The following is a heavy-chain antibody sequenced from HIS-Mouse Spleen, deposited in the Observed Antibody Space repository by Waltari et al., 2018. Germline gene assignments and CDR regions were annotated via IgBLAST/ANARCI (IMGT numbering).Heavy chain of an antibody. Sequence: QLQLQESGPGLVKPSETLSLTCTVSGGSISSSSYYWGWIRQPPGKGLEWIGSICYSGSTYYNPSLKSRVTRSVDASRNQFSLKLGSVTAADTAVYYCAREIPYSSSWYDWYFDLWGRGTLVTVSS. CDR1: GGSISSSSYY. V-gene: IGHV4-39*07. CDR3: AREIPYSSSWYDWYFDL. J-gene: IGHJ2*01. CDR2: ICYSGST. D-gene: IGHD6-13*01.